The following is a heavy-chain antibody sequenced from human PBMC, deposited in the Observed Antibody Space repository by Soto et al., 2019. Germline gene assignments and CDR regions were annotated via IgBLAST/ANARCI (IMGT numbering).Heavy chain of an antibody. CDR2: IYYSGST. D-gene: IGHD3-22*01. V-gene: IGHV4-59*01. J-gene: IGHJ4*02. Sequence: SETLSLTCTVSGGSISSYYWSWIRQPPGKGLEWIGYIYYSGSTNYNPSLKSRVTISVDTSKNQFSLKLSSVTAADTAVYYCARLNDDSSGYSMSYFDYWGQGTLVTVSS. CDR1: GGSISSYY. CDR3: ARLNDDSSGYSMSYFDY.